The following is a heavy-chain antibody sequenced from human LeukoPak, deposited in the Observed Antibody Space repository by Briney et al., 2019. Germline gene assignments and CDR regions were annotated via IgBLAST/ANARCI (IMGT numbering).Heavy chain of an antibody. V-gene: IGHV1-69*13. CDR2: IIPIFGTA. Sequence: ASVKVSCKASGGTFSSYAISWVRQAPGQGLEWMGGIIPIFGTANYAQKFQGRVTITADESTSTAYMELSSLRSEDTAVYYYARVRGCTNGVCYYYFDYWGQGTLVTVSS. J-gene: IGHJ4*02. CDR1: GGTFSSYA. D-gene: IGHD2-8*01. CDR3: ARVRGCTNGVCYYYFDY.